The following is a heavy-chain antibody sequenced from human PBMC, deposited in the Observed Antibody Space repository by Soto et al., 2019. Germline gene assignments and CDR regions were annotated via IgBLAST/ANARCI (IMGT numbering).Heavy chain of an antibody. D-gene: IGHD2-21*02. CDR2: ISYDGSNK. J-gene: IGHJ4*02. V-gene: IGHV3-30*18. Sequence: VQLVESGGGVVQPGRSLRLSCAASGFTFRNYGMHWVRQAPGKGLEWVAVISYDGSNKYYVDSVKGRFTISRDNSKNTLYLQINSLRAEDTAVYYCAKAVPPFVVVTASDYWGQGTLVTVSS. CDR3: AKAVPPFVVVTASDY. CDR1: GFTFRNYG.